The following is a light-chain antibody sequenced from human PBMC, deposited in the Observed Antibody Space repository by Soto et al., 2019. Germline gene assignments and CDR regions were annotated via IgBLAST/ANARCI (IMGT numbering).Light chain of an antibody. CDR1: QSVSRN. V-gene: IGKV3-11*01. Sequence: EIVLTQSPATLCLCPGERATLSCRASQSVSRNLAWYQQKPGQAPRLLIYDASNRATGIPARFSGSGSVTDFTLTISSLEPEDFAVYYCQQRSNWATFGPGTKVDIK. CDR2: DAS. CDR3: QQRSNWAT. J-gene: IGKJ3*01.